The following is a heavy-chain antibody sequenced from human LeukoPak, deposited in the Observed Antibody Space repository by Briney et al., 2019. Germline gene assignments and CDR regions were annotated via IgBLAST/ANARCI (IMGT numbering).Heavy chain of an antibody. Sequence: PGGSLRLSCAASGFTFSTYAMHWVRQAPGKGLEYVSAISNKGGSTYYANSVKGRFTISRDNSKNTLYLHMGSLRAEDMAVYYCARRGTYYGDSMDYWGQGTLATVSS. D-gene: IGHD4-17*01. J-gene: IGHJ4*02. CDR2: ISNKGGST. CDR3: ARRGTYYGDSMDY. V-gene: IGHV3-64*01. CDR1: GFTFSTYA.